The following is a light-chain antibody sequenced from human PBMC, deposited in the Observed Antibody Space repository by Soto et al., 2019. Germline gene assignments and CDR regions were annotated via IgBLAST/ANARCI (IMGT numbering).Light chain of an antibody. Sequence: EILLTQSPGTVSLSPGERATLSCRASQSVSSYYLAWYQQKPGQAPRLLIYGASTRATGIPDRFSGSGSGADFTLTITTLEPEDFAVYYCQQYGSSPLTFGGGTKVQIK. V-gene: IGKV3-20*01. CDR3: QQYGSSPLT. CDR1: QSVSSYY. CDR2: GAS. J-gene: IGKJ4*01.